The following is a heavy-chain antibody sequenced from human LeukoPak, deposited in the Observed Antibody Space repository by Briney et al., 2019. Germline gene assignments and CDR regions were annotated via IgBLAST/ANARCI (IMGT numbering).Heavy chain of an antibody. D-gene: IGHD3-9*01. V-gene: IGHV1-46*01. Sequence: ASVKVSCKASGYTFTSYYMHWVRQAPGQGLEWMGIINPSGGSTSYAQKFQGRVTMTRDMSTSTVYMELSSLRSEDTAVYYCARTPSVLRYFDWFPPTPRGAFDIWGQGTMVTVSS. CDR3: ARTPSVLRYFDWFPPTPRGAFDI. CDR1: GYTFTSYY. J-gene: IGHJ3*02. CDR2: INPSGGST.